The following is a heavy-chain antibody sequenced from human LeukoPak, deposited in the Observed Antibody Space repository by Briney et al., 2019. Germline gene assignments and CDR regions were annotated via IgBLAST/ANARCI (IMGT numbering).Heavy chain of an antibody. J-gene: IGHJ1*01. Sequence: SETLSLTCTVSGGPISTYYWTWIRQPPGKGLEWIGYIYYSGSTNYNPSLKSRVTISVDTSKNQFSLKLSSVTAADTAVYYCARDTSGSYPPEYFQHWGQGTLVTVSS. CDR3: ARDTSGSYPPEYFQH. CDR1: GGPISTYY. V-gene: IGHV4-59*01. D-gene: IGHD1-26*01. CDR2: IYYSGST.